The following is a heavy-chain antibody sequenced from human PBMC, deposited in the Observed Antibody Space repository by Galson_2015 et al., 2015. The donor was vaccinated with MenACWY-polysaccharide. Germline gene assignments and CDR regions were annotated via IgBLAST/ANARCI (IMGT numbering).Heavy chain of an antibody. CDR3: AKGAPSHDFLIAFLRA. Sequence: SLRISYAASGFNLGIYWMHCVRQAPVKGQECYSRVNSDASLKPYTPSVQGRFTIYRDNAKNTLSFQMDSLRVTYSAVYYCAKGAPSHDFLIAFLRAWGLGTRVPVYS. CDR1: GFNLGIYW. CDR2: VNSDASLK. V-gene: IGHV3-74*03. D-gene: IGHD2-21*01. J-gene: IGHJ5*02.